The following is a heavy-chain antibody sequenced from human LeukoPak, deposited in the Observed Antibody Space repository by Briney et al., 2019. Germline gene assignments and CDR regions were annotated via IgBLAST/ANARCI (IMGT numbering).Heavy chain of an antibody. CDR3: AKDISGYSSSSMEVDY. D-gene: IGHD6-6*01. J-gene: IGHJ4*02. Sequence: GGSLRLSCAASGFTFDDYAMHWVRQAPGKGLEWVSGISWNSGSIGYADSVKGRFTISRDNAKNSLYLQMNSLRAEDTALYYCAKDISGYSSSSMEVDYWGQGTLVTVSS. CDR2: ISWNSGSI. V-gene: IGHV3-9*01. CDR1: GFTFDDYA.